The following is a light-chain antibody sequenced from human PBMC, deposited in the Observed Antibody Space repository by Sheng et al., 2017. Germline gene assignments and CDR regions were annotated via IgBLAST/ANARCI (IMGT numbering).Light chain of an antibody. V-gene: IGKV1-8*01. Sequence: IQMTQSPSSFSASTGDTVTITCRASQGVSRYLAWYQQKPGKAPKVLVSTASTLQSGVPSRFSGGGSGTDFTLTISYLQSDDFATYYCQQYYSYPLTFGGGTKVNIK. J-gene: IGKJ4*01. CDR2: TAS. CDR3: QQYYSYPLT. CDR1: QGVSRY.